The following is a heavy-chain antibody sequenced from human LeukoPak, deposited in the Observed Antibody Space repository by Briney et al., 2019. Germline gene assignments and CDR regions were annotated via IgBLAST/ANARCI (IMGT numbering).Heavy chain of an antibody. CDR3: ARHRGDFGDSRGNFDS. CDR2: IYHSGST. D-gene: IGHD4-17*01. Sequence: SETLSLTCTVSGGSVSSSGYYWGWIRQPPGKGLEWIGNIYHSGSTYYTPSLKSRVTISVDTSKNQSSLNLSSVTAADTAVYYCARHRGDFGDSRGNFDSWGQGTLVTVSS. CDR1: GGSVSSSGYY. J-gene: IGHJ4*02. V-gene: IGHV4-39*01.